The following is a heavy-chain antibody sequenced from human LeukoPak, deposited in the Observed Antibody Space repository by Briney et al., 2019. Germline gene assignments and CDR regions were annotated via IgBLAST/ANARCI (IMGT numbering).Heavy chain of an antibody. CDR1: GGAISNYY. CDR3: ARAYYGDFFDY. V-gene: IGHV4-59*08. CDR2: INYSRSA. D-gene: IGHD4-17*01. J-gene: IGHJ4*02. Sequence: PSETLSLTCNVSGGAISNYYWSWIRQPPGKGLEWIGYINYSRSAFYNPSVKSRVTISVDTSKNQFSLKLNSVTAADTAVYYCARAYYGDFFDYWGQGTLVTVSS.